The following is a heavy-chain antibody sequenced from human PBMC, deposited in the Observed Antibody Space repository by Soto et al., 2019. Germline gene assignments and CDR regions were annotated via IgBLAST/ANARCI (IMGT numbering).Heavy chain of an antibody. D-gene: IGHD3-22*01. CDR1: GFTFSSYA. CDR3: ANLFGGYYDSSGYFGY. Sequence: GGSLRLSCAASGFTFSSYAMSWVRQAPGKGLEWVSAISGSGGSTYYADSVKGRFTISRDNSKSTLYLQMNNLRAEDTAVYYCANLFGGYYDSSGYFGYWGQGTLVTVSS. J-gene: IGHJ4*02. V-gene: IGHV3-23*01. CDR2: ISGSGGST.